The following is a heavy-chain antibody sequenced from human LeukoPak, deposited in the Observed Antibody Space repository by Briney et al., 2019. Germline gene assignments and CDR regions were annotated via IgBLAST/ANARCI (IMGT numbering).Heavy chain of an antibody. V-gene: IGHV1-18*01. CDR2: ISAYNGNT. CDR1: GYTFTSYG. D-gene: IGHD2-2*02. Sequence: GASVKVSCKASGYTFTSYGISWVRQAPGQGLEWMGWISAYNGNTNYAQKLQGRVTMTTDTSTNTAYMELRSLRSDDTAVYYCARSKGGAYCSSTSCYTGGNWFDPWGQGTLVTVSS. J-gene: IGHJ5*02. CDR3: ARSKGGAYCSSTSCYTGGNWFDP.